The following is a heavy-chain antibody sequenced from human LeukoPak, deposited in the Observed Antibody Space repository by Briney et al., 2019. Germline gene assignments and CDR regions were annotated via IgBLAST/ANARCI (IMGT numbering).Heavy chain of an antibody. J-gene: IGHJ3*02. Sequence: GGSLRLSCAASGFTFSDYFMSWIRQAPGKGLEWVSFISSSGSSVYYADSVKGRFTISRDDAKNSLYLQMNSLRADDTAVYYCARDLGAAHAFDIWGQGTMVTVSS. CDR3: ARDLGAAHAFDI. CDR1: GFTFSDYF. V-gene: IGHV3-11*01. D-gene: IGHD1-26*01. CDR2: ISSSGSSV.